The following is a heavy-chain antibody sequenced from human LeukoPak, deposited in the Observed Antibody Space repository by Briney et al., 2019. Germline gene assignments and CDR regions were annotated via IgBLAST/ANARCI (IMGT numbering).Heavy chain of an antibody. CDR2: INHSGST. CDR3: ARAALGYCSGGSCRNDAFDI. CDR1: GGSFRGYY. D-gene: IGHD2-15*01. Sequence: PSETLSLTCAVYGGSFRGYYWSWIRQPPGKGLEWIGEINHSGSTNYNPSLKRRVTISVDTSKNQFSLKLSSVTAADTAVYYCARAALGYCSGGSCRNDAFDIWGQGTMVTVSS. J-gene: IGHJ3*02. V-gene: IGHV4-34*01.